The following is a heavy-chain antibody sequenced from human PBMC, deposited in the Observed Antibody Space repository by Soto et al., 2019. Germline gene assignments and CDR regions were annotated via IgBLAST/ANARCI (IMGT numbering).Heavy chain of an antibody. CDR2: ISASGGST. CDR3: AKDLRTSTNYNYGMDV. V-gene: IGHV3-23*01. J-gene: IGHJ6*02. CDR1: GFTFSTYA. Sequence: EVQLLESGGGLVQPGGSLRLSCAASGFTFSTYAMSWVRQAPGKGLEWVSVISASGGSTFYADSVKGRFTVSRDNSRNTLYLQVISLRVEDTAVYYCAKDLRTSTNYNYGMDVWGQGRMVTVSS.